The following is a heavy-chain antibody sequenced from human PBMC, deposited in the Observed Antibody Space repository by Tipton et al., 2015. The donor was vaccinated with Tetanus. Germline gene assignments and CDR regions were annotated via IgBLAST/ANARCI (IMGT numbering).Heavy chain of an antibody. CDR3: AKDGATRAYYFDY. CDR1: GFTFDDYG. Sequence: SLRLSCAASGFTFDDYGMHWVRQAPGRGLEWVSLITWDGTGTYYADSVKGRFTISRDNSKNSLYLEMNGLRAEDTALYYCAKDGATRAYYFDYWGQGTLVTVSS. J-gene: IGHJ4*02. CDR2: ITWDGTGT. V-gene: IGHV3-43D*04. D-gene: IGHD2-15*01.